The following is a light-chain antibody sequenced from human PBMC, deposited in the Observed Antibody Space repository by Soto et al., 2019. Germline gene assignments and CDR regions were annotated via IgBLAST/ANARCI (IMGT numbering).Light chain of an antibody. J-gene: IGKJ2*01. CDR1: QNIISN. CDR3: QQAKSFPYT. CDR2: GAS. V-gene: IGKV3-15*01. Sequence: EIVMTQSPATLSVSPGERVTLSCRASQNIISNLAWYQQKPGQAPRLLMYGASTRATGIPARFSGSGSGTEFTLTISSLQSEDFATYYCQQAKSFPYTFGQGTKLEIK.